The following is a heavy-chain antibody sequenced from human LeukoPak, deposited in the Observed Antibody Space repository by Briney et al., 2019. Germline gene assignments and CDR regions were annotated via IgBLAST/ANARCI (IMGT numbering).Heavy chain of an antibody. CDR1: GYTFTSYG. J-gene: IGHJ6*03. CDR2: ISAYNGNT. Sequence: ASVRVSCKASGYTFTSYGISWVRQAPGQGLEWMGWISAYNGNTNYAQTLQGRVTMTTDTSPSTAHMELRSLRSDDTAVYYCARVAESEYFYYYMDVWGKGTTVTISS. D-gene: IGHD3-10*01. CDR3: ARVAESEYFYYYMDV. V-gene: IGHV1-18*01.